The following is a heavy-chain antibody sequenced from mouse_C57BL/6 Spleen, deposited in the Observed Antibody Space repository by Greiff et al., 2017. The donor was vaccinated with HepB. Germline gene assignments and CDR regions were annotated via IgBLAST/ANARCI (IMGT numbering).Heavy chain of an antibody. V-gene: IGHV5-17*01. CDR2: ISSGSSTI. Sequence: EVMLVESGGGLVKPGGSLKLSCAASGFTFSDYGMHWVRQAPEKGLEWVAYISSGSSTIYYADTVKGRFTISRDNATNTLFLQMTRLRSEDTAVYYCGRYFYGSTPFAYWGQGTLVTVSA. CDR1: GFTFSDYG. CDR3: GRYFYGSTPFAY. J-gene: IGHJ3*01. D-gene: IGHD1-1*01.